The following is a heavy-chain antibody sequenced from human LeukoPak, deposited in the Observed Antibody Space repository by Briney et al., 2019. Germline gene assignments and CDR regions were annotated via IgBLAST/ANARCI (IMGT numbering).Heavy chain of an antibody. D-gene: IGHD6-6*01. CDR1: GGSISSSSYY. V-gene: IGHV4-39*07. CDR3: ARLPPPSIAARFDP. CDR2: IYYSGST. Sequence: TSETLSLTCTVSGGSISSSSYYWGWIRQPPGKGLEWIGSIYYSGSTYYNPSLQSRVTISVDTSKNQFSLKLSSVTAADTAVYYCARLPPPSIAARFDPWGQGTLVTVSS. J-gene: IGHJ5*02.